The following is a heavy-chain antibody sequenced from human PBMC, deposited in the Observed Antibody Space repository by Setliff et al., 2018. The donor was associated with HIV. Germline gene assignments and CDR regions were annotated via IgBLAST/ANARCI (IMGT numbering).Heavy chain of an antibody. Sequence: SVTLSLTCAASGYSINSGFSRAWIRQPPGQGPQWIGSIYQSGSIYYNPSLQSRVTISVDSSKNQFSLNLFSVTAADTAVYYCARPRRVRSRAWYWFDIWGQGTLVTVSS. J-gene: IGHJ5*02. V-gene: IGHV4-38-2*01. CDR3: ARPRRVRSRAWYWFDI. CDR1: GYSINSGFS. CDR2: IYQSGSI. D-gene: IGHD6-19*01.